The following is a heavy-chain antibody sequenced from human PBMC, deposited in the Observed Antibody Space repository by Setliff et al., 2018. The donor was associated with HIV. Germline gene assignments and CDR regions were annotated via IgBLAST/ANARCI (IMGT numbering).Heavy chain of an antibody. J-gene: IGHJ5*02. Sequence: PGGSLRLSCVASGFDFSGYAMNWVRQAPGKGLEWVSVLSGGGGVIHYANSVKGRFTISRDNSNDTLSLLMTSLRADDTAVYYCARDSSTSSGVVWFDPWGQGTLVTVSS. CDR2: LSGGGGVI. CDR3: ARDSSTSSGVVWFDP. CDR1: GFDFSGYA. D-gene: IGHD2-2*01. V-gene: IGHV3-23*01.